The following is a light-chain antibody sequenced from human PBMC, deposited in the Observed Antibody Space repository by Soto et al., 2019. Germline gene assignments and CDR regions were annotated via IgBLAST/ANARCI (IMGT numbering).Light chain of an antibody. CDR3: QQYGSSPPLT. V-gene: IGKV3-20*01. CDR2: GAS. CDR1: QSVSSSY. J-gene: IGKJ4*01. Sequence: EIVLTQSPGTLSLSPGERATLSRRASQSVSSSYLAWYQQKPGQAPRLLIYGASSRATGIPDRFSGSGSGTDFTLTISRLEPEDFAVYYCQQYGSSPPLTFGGGTNVDI.